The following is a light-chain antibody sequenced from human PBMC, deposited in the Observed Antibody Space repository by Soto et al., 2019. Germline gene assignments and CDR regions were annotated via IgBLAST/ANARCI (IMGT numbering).Light chain of an antibody. J-gene: IGLJ1*01. Sequence: QSALTQPASVSGSPGQSITMSCTGTASDIGGHNYVSWYQQHPGKAPRLLIYDVTKRPSGVSIRFSGSKSGSTASLTISGVQAEDEADYYCKSYRDSNYVFGTGTKVTVL. CDR1: ASDIGGHNY. CDR2: DVT. CDR3: KSYRDSNYV. V-gene: IGLV2-14*03.